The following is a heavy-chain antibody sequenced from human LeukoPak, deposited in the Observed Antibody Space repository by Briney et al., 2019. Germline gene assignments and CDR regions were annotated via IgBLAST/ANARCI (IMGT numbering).Heavy chain of an antibody. D-gene: IGHD2-15*01. Sequence: GGSLRLSCAPSGLSFTSYAMNWVRQAPGKGLEWVSAISGSGANTYYTDSVKSPVTVSRDNTNKTLYLQMNSLRAEDTAVYYCAKGSGGGCYSVTDYWGQGTLVTVSS. CDR1: GLSFTSYA. CDR2: ISGSGANT. J-gene: IGHJ4*02. V-gene: IGHV3-23*01. CDR3: AKGSGGGCYSVTDY.